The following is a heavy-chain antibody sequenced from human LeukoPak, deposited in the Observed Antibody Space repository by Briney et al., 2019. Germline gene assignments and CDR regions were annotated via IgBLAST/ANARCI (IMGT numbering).Heavy chain of an antibody. V-gene: IGHV3-23*01. CDR2: ISGSGGST. CDR1: GFTFSSFA. Sequence: GGSLRLSCAASGFTFSSFAMSWVRQAPGKGLEWVSTISGSGGSTYYADSVKGRFTISRDNSKNTLYLQMNSLRAEDTAVYYCASGNYYDSSGYYYWGQGTLVTVSS. J-gene: IGHJ4*02. CDR3: ASGNYYDSSGYYY. D-gene: IGHD3-22*01.